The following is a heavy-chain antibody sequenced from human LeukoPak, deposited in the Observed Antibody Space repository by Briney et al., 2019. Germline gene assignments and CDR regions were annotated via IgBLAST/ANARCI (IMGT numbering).Heavy chain of an antibody. CDR2: ISSSSSYI. J-gene: IGHJ6*03. V-gene: IGHV3-21*01. CDR3: ARKGGVVPAAHYYYYYMDV. Sequence: KSGGSLRLFCAASGFTFSSYSMNRVHQAPGKGLEWVSSISSSSSYIYYADSVKGRFTISRDNAKNSLYLQMNSLRAEDTAVYYCARKGGVVPAAHYYYYYMDVWGNGTTVTVSS. D-gene: IGHD2-2*01. CDR1: GFTFSSYS.